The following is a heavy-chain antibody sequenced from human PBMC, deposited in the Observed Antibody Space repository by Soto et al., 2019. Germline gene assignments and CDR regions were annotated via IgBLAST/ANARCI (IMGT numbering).Heavy chain of an antibody. J-gene: IGHJ4*02. V-gene: IGHV3-21*01. Sequence: LRLSCTASGFTFSEYSMSWVRQAPGKGLEWLSSIAHSGTYVYYADSVKGRFTISRDSASNSLFLQMTSLRAEDTAVYHCARARGNDWYSYYWGQGTLVTVSS. D-gene: IGHD5-12*01. CDR2: IAHSGTYV. CDR1: GFTFSEYS. CDR3: ARARGNDWYSYY.